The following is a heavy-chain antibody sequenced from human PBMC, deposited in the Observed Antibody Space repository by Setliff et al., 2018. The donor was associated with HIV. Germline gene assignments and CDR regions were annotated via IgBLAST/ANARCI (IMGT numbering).Heavy chain of an antibody. J-gene: IGHJ5*02. CDR3: ARDRICSGGSCYVGWFDP. CDR1: GGSFSGYY. V-gene: IGHV4-4*08. CDR2: IYTNGRT. D-gene: IGHD2-15*01. Sequence: KASETLSLTCAVYGGSFSGYYWSWIRQPPGKGLEWIGHIYTNGRTNYNPPLKSRVTISVDTSKNQFSLKLSSVTAADTAVYYCARDRICSGGSCYVGWFDPWGQGTLVTVSS.